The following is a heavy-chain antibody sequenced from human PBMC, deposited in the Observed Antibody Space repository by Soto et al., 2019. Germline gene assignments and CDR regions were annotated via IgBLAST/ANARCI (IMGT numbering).Heavy chain of an antibody. CDR3: TIVRVADSALDH. J-gene: IGHJ4*02. CDR2: MSYDGSDT. V-gene: IGHV3-30*02. Sequence: AGDLRLSCVSSGFIFSNNGMHWVRQTPGKGLEWVAFMSYDGSDTFYADSVNGRFTISRDNSKNTLFLHMSNLRAEDTAMYYCTIVRVADSALDHWGQGTLVTVSS. D-gene: IGHD3-10*02. CDR1: GFIFSNNG.